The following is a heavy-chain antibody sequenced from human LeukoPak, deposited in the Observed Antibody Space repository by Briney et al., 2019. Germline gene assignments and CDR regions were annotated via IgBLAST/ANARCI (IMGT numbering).Heavy chain of an antibody. V-gene: IGHV4-39*01. CDR2: IYYSGST. D-gene: IGHD3-10*01. CDR1: GGSFSGYY. CDR3: ARHFGLLWLGSPPHV. J-gene: IGHJ6*02. Sequence: KPSETLSLTCAVYGGSFSGYYWGWIRQPPGKGLEWIGSIYYSGSTYYNPSLKSRVTISVDTSKNQFSLKLSSVTAADTAVYYCARHFGLLWLGSPPHVWGQGTTVTVSS.